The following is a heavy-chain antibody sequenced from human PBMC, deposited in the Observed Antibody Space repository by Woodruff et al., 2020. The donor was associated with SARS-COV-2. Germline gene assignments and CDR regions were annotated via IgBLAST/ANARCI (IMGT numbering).Heavy chain of an antibody. Sequence: GRFTISRDNAKNSLYLQMNSLRAEDTAVYYCARVGAVTTRYFDYWGQGTLVTVSS. CDR3: ARVGAVTTRYFDY. V-gene: IGHV3-11*06. J-gene: IGHJ4*02. D-gene: IGHD4-4*01.